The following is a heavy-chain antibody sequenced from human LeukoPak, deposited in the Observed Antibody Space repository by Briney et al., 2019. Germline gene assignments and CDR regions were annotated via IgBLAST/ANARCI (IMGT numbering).Heavy chain of an antibody. Sequence: PGGSLRLSCAASGFTFSSYAMSWVCQAPGKGLEWVSAITGSRGPTYYADSVKGRFTISRDNSKNTLYLQMNRLRAEDTAVYYCATVGGFFRSAFDIWGQGTMVTVSS. CDR3: ATVGGFFRSAFDI. CDR2: ITGSRGPT. J-gene: IGHJ3*02. V-gene: IGHV3-23*01. D-gene: IGHD3-10*01. CDR1: GFTFSSYA.